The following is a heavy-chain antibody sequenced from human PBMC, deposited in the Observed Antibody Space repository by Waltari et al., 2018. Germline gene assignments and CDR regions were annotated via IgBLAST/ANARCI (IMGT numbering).Heavy chain of an antibody. Sequence: QVQMVQSGAEVKKPGASVKVSCKASGYTFTGYYMHWVRQASGQGLEWMGRINPNSGGTNYAQKLQGRVTMTRDTSISTAYMELSRLRSDDTAVYSCASGSRGVAATHRFDPWGQGTLVTVSS. V-gene: IGHV1-2*06. CDR1: GYTFTGYY. CDR2: INPNSGGT. D-gene: IGHD2-15*01. CDR3: ASGSRGVAATHRFDP. J-gene: IGHJ5*02.